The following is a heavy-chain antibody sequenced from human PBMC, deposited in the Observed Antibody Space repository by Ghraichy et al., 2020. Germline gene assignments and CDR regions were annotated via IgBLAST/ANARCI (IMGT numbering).Heavy chain of an antibody. J-gene: IGHJ6*03. CDR3: ARGGISGATFSYYYLYMDV. CDR2: ISGSGGAK. Sequence: GGSLRLSCAASGFTFRSHEMNWVRQAPGKGLEWVSYISGSGGAKYYPDSVKGRFTTSRDNAKNSMYLQMNNLRAEDTAVYYCARGGISGATFSYYYLYMDVWGGGTTVTVSS. V-gene: IGHV3-48*03. D-gene: IGHD1-7*01. CDR1: GFTFRSHE.